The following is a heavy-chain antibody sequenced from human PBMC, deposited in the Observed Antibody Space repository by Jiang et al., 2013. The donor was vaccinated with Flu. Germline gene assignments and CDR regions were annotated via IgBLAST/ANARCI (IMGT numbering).Heavy chain of an antibody. J-gene: IGHJ5*02. Sequence: SGAEVKKPGASVKVSCKASGYTFTSYDINWVRQATGRGLEWMGWMNPNSGNTGYAQKFQGRVTMTRNTSISTAYMELSSLRSEDTAVYYCASIGTYYYDNETPGPWGQGTLVTVSS. CDR2: MNPNSGNT. CDR1: GYTFTSYD. V-gene: IGHV1-8*01. D-gene: IGHD3-22*01. CDR3: ASIGTYYYDNETPGP.